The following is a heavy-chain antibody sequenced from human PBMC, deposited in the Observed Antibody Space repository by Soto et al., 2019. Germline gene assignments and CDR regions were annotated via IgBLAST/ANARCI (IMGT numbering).Heavy chain of an antibody. V-gene: IGHV3-7*01. Sequence: EVQLVESGGGLVQPGGSLRLSCAASGFTFSSYWMSWVRQAPGKGLEWVANIKQDGSEQYYVDSVKGRFTISRDNAKNSLYLQMNSLRAEDTAVYYCARDRSSYSSGLFWFDPWGQGTLVTVSS. J-gene: IGHJ5*02. CDR1: GFTFSSYW. D-gene: IGHD6-19*01. CDR2: IKQDGSEQ. CDR3: ARDRSSYSSGLFWFDP.